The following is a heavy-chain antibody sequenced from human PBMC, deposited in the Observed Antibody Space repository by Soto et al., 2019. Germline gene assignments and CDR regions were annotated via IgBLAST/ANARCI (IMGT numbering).Heavy chain of an antibody. CDR2: IKQDGSEK. J-gene: IGHJ6*02. D-gene: IGHD6-13*01. CDR1: GFTFSSYW. Sequence: GGSLRLSCAASGFTFSSYWMSWVRQAPGKGLEWVANIKQDGSEKYYVDSVKGRFTISRDNAKNSLYLQMNSLRAEDTAVYYCARAGAAACTLDYYYYYGMDVWGQGTTVTVSS. V-gene: IGHV3-7*05. CDR3: ARAGAAACTLDYYYYYGMDV.